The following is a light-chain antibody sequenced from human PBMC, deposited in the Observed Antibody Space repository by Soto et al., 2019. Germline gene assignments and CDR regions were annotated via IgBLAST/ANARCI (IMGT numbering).Light chain of an antibody. CDR2: DAS. V-gene: IGKV1-5*01. CDR1: QSISSW. CDR3: QRYNTLVT. J-gene: IGKJ1*01. Sequence: DIQMTQSPSTLSASVGDRVTITCRASQSISSWLAWYQQKPGKAPKLLIYDASSLESGVPSRFSGSGSGTEFTLTISSLQPDDFATYYCQRYNTLVTFGQGTKVEIK.